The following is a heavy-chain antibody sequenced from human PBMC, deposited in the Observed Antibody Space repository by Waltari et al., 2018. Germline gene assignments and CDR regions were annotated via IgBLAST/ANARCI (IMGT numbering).Heavy chain of an antibody. CDR3: AREYCGGDCRLFDY. CDR1: RDAVTEHY. CDR2: VNPNGGGT. Sequence: LVQSGAEVMKPGASVQVSCKASRDAVTEHYIHWVRQAPGQGIGWMGWVNPNGGGTNDATRVAGRITVTWDTSISTAYMEFSRLTSGDTAVYFCAREYCGGDCRLFDYWGQGTLVTVSS. V-gene: IGHV1-2*02. J-gene: IGHJ4*02. D-gene: IGHD2-21*02.